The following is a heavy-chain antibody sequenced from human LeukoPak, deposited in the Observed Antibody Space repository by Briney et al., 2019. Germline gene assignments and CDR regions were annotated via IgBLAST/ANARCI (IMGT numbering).Heavy chain of an antibody. CDR2: VSPDGNLA. Sequence: GGSLRLSCAGSGFTLSSSWMHWVRQAPGKGPVWVAHVSPDGNLANYADSVKGRFIISRDNAKNTLFLQMNSLRAEDTAVCYCARDLSFSPDHWGQGTLVTVSS. V-gene: IGHV3-74*01. CDR1: GFTLSSSW. J-gene: IGHJ4*02. CDR3: ARDLSFSPDH.